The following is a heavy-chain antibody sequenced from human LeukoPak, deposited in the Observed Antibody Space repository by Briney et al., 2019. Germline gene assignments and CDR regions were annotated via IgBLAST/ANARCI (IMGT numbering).Heavy chain of an antibody. V-gene: IGHV3-15*01. CDR1: GFTFSNAW. Sequence: GGSLRLSCAASGFTFSNAWMSWVRQAPGKGLEWVGRIKSKTDGGTTDYAAPVKGRFTISRDDSKNTLYLQMNSLRAEDTAVYYCGKDSKWFELWGQGTLVTVSS. CDR3: GKDSKWFEL. CDR2: IKSKTDGGTT. J-gene: IGHJ5*02.